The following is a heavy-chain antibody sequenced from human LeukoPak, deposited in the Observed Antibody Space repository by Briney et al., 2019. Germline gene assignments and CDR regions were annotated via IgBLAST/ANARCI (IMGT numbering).Heavy chain of an antibody. D-gene: IGHD6-13*01. CDR3: VRGVDSSWSVES. J-gene: IGHJ3*01. Sequence: GGSLRLSCAASGFTLNTYSMNWVRQAPGKGLEWVSSIMSTYIYYADSVKGRFTVARYHANNSLYLHMNSLRAEETAVYYCVRGVDSSWSVESWGQGTMVTVSS. V-gene: IGHV3-21*01. CDR2: IMSTYI. CDR1: GFTLNTYS.